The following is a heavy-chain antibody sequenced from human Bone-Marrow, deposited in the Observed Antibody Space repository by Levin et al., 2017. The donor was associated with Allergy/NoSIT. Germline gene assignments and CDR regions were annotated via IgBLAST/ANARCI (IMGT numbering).Heavy chain of an antibody. D-gene: IGHD3-22*01. CDR2: MSYDGSNK. J-gene: IGHJ3*02. Sequence: GGSLRLSCAASGFTFSSSRMHWVRQAPGKGLEWVAVMSYDGSNKYYADSVKGRFTISRDNSKNTLYLQMNSLRAEDTAVYHCAKPVGSGYYYDAFDIWGQGTMVTVSS. CDR3: AKPVGSGYYYDAFDI. V-gene: IGHV3-30*18. CDR1: GFTFSSSR.